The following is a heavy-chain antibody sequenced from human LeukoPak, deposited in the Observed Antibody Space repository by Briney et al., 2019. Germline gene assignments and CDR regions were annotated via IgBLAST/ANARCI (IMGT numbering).Heavy chain of an antibody. J-gene: IGHJ4*02. CDR2: IYYSGST. Sequence: SETLSLTCTVSGGSISSSSYYWGWIRQPPGKGLEWIGTIYYSGSTYYNPSLKSRPTISVDTSKNQFSLKLSSVTAADTAVYYCARTSSGYHWDFYYWGQGTLVTVSS. V-gene: IGHV4-39*01. CDR3: ARTSSGYHWDFYY. CDR1: GGSISSSSYY. D-gene: IGHD3-22*01.